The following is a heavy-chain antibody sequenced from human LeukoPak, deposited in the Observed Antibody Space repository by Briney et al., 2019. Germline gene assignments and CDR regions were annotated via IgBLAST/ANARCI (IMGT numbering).Heavy chain of an antibody. Sequence: ASVKVSCKASGYTFTSYGISWVRQAPGQGLEWMGWISAYNGNTNYAQKLQGRVTMTTDTSTSTAYMELRSLRSEDTAVYYCATWTYYDFWSGYYLIDYWGQGTLVTVSS. CDR1: GYTFTSYG. J-gene: IGHJ4*02. D-gene: IGHD3-3*01. V-gene: IGHV1-18*01. CDR3: ATWTYYDFWSGYYLIDY. CDR2: ISAYNGNT.